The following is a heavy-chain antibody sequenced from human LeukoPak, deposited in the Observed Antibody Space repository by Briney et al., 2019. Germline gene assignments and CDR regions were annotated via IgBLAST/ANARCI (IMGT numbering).Heavy chain of an antibody. D-gene: IGHD3-22*01. CDR2: INHRGST. CDR3: AKVYSSSPQDAFDV. V-gene: IGHV4-34*01. CDR1: GGPFTGYY. Sequence: SETLSLTCAVYGGPFTGYYWSWIRQSPDKGLEWIGEINHRGSTNYNSSLKSRLTISVDTSKNQFSLHLSSVTAADTAVYYCAKVYSSSPQDAFDVWGQGTMVTVSS. J-gene: IGHJ3*01.